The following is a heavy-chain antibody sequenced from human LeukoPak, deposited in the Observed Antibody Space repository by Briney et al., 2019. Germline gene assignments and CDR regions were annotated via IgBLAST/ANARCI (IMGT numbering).Heavy chain of an antibody. D-gene: IGHD6-13*01. V-gene: IGHV1-18*04. J-gene: IGHJ5*02. Sequence: GASVKVSCKASGYTFTGYYMHWVRQAPGQGLEWMGWISAYNGNTNYAQKLQGRVTMTTDTSTSTAYMELRSLRSDDTAVYYCARVLSSSWSVRWFDPWGQGTLVTVSS. CDR3: ARVLSSSWSVRWFDP. CDR2: ISAYNGNT. CDR1: GYTFTGYY.